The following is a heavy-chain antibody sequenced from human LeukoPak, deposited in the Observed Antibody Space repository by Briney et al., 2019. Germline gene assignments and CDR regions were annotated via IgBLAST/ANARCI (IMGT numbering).Heavy chain of an antibody. CDR1: GFPFSDRY. D-gene: IGHD3-10*02. CDR2: ISPNGDNI. CDR3: AELGITMIGGV. V-gene: IGHV3-11*04. J-gene: IGHJ6*04. Sequence: PGGSLRLSCAAAGFPFSDRYMSWIRQAPGKGMEWVAYISPNGDNIHYADSVKGRFTISKDNAKNSLFLQVNSLRAEDTAVYYCAELGITMIGGVWGKGTTVTISS.